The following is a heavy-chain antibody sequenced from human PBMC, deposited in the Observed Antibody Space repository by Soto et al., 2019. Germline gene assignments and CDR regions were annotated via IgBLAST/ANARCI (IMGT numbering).Heavy chain of an antibody. CDR3: AKDSNFSYGSGSYYAFDI. CDR2: ISGSGSRT. Sequence: GGSLRLSCAASGFTFSSYAMSWVRQAPGKGLEWVSAISGSGSRTYYADSVKGRFTISRDNSKNTLYLKMNSMRAEDTAVYYCAKDSNFSYGSGSYYAFDIWGQGTMVTVSS. CDR1: GFTFSSYA. D-gene: IGHD3-10*01. V-gene: IGHV3-23*01. J-gene: IGHJ3*02.